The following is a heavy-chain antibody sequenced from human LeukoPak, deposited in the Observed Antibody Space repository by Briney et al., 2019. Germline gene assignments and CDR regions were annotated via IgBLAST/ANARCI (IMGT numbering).Heavy chain of an antibody. CDR1: GDSFSSVTDY. CDR2: ISGSGGST. D-gene: IGHD5-12*01. V-gene: IGHV3-23*01. CDR3: ANTLWEGGYDFPDY. J-gene: IGHJ4*02. Sequence: ETLSLTCTVSGDSFSSVTDYWAWIRQPPGKGLEWVSAISGSGGSTYYADSVKGRFTISRDNSKNTLYLQMNSLRAEDTAVYYCANTLWEGGYDFPDYWGQGTLVTVSS.